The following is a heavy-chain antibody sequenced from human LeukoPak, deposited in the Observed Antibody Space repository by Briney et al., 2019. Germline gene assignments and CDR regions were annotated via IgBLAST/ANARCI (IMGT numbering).Heavy chain of an antibody. CDR2: IYYSGST. D-gene: IGHD3-22*01. J-gene: IGHJ4*02. Sequence: TPSETLSLTCTVSGGSVSSGSYYWSWIRQPPGKGLEWIGYIYYSGSTNYNPSLKSRVTISVDTSKNQFSLNLSSVTAADTAVYYCARTLNYYDPFDYWGQGTLVTVSS. CDR1: GGSVSSGSYY. CDR3: ARTLNYYDPFDY. V-gene: IGHV4-61*01.